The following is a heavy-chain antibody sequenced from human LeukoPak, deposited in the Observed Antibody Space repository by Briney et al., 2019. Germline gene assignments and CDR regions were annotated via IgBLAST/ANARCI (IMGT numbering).Heavy chain of an antibody. J-gene: IGHJ3*01. V-gene: IGHV4-34*01. D-gene: IGHD5-18*01. CDR1: GGSFSGYY. Sequence: SETLYLTCAVYGGSFSGYYWSRIRQPPGKGLEWIEEINHSGSTNYNPSLKSRVTISVDTSKNQFSLKLSSVTAADTAVYYCARVDTAMVNDAFDLWGQGTMVTVSS. CDR3: ARVDTAMVNDAFDL. CDR2: INHSGST.